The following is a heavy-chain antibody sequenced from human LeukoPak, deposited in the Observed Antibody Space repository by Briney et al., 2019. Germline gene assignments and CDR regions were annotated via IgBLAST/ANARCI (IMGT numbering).Heavy chain of an antibody. V-gene: IGHV3-33*01. CDR2: IWYDGSNK. CDR3: VRGGGTSPSGISYYSDY. CDR1: GFTFSTYG. Sequence: PGRSLRLSCAASGFTFSTYGMHWVRQAPGEGLEWVAVIWYDGSNKYYADSVKGRFTISRDNSKNILYLEMDSLRAEDTALYYCVRGGGTSPSGISYYSDYWGQGTLVTVSS. D-gene: IGHD3-10*01. J-gene: IGHJ4*02.